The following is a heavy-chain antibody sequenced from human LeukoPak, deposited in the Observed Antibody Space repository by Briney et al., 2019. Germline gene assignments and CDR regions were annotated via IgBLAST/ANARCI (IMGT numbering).Heavy chain of an antibody. Sequence: GASVKVSCKASGNTFNSYAMHWVRHAPGQRLEWMGWINAGNGNTKYSQKFQGRVTITRDTSASTAYMELSSLRSEDTAVYYCARSLWFGEQYYFDYWGQGTLVTVSS. CDR3: ARSLWFGEQYYFDY. D-gene: IGHD3-10*01. J-gene: IGHJ4*02. CDR2: INAGNGNT. CDR1: GNTFNSYA. V-gene: IGHV1-3*01.